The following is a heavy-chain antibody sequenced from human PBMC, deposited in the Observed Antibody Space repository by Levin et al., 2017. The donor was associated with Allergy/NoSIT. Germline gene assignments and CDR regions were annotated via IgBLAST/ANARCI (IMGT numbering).Heavy chain of an antibody. CDR3: ARQLGNFWSGYNYFDY. J-gene: IGHJ4*02. V-gene: IGHV3-48*03. Sequence: GESLKISCAASGFTFSSYEMNWVRQAPGKGLEWVSYISSSGSTIYYADSVKGRFTISRDNAKNSLYLQMNSLRAEDTAVYYCARQLGNFWSGYNYFDYWGQGALVTVSA. CDR1: GFTFSSYE. CDR2: ISSSGSTI. D-gene: IGHD3-3*01.